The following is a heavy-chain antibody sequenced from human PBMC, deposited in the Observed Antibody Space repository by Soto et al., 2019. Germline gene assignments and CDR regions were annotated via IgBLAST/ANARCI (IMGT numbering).Heavy chain of an antibody. V-gene: IGHV3-23*01. D-gene: IGHD3-22*01. Sequence: EVQLLDSGGRLVQPGGSLRLSCAASGFSFSIYAMNWVRQAPGKGLEWVTGISGGRRSTDYADSAKGRFTISRDNSKNTLYLQMNSLRVEDTAVYYCAKDPTSYDSSAQFDSWGQGTLVTVSS. CDR2: ISGGRRST. J-gene: IGHJ4*02. CDR3: AKDPTSYDSSAQFDS. CDR1: GFSFSIYA.